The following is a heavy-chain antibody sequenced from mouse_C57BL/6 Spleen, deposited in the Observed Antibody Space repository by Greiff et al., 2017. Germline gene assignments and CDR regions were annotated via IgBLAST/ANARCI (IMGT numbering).Heavy chain of an antibody. CDR2: IDPNSGGT. D-gene: IGHD2-5*01. J-gene: IGHJ4*01. Sequence: QVQLQQPGAELVKPGASVKLSCKASGYTFTSYWMHWVKQRPGRGLEWIGRIDPNSGGTKYNEKFKSKATLSVDKPSSTAYMQLSSLTSEDSAVYYCSSNLYYYAMDYWGQGTSVTVSS. CDR1: GYTFTSYW. V-gene: IGHV1-72*01. CDR3: SSNLYYYAMDY.